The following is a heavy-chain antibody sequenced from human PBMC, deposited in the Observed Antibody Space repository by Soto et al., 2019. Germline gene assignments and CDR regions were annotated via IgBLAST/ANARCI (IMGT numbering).Heavy chain of an antibody. CDR2: ILVGGST. V-gene: IGHV3-23*01. J-gene: IGHJ3*02. Sequence: GGSLRPSCAVSGFICSSYDMSWVRQAPGKGLEWVSKILVGGSTHYEDSVKGRFTISRDTSKNTVYLQMNSLTAGDTAFYYCAKATATSGGAFEIYGQGTMVTVSS. D-gene: IGHD1-1*01. CDR1: GFICSSYD. CDR3: AKATATSGGAFEI.